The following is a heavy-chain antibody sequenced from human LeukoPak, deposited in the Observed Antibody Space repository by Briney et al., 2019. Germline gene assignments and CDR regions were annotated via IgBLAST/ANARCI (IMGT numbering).Heavy chain of an antibody. D-gene: IGHD6-13*01. CDR1: GGSMNSYS. CDR2: IYYSGST. V-gene: IGHV4-59*01. CDR3: ARQSDSSWTFDY. J-gene: IGHJ4*02. Sequence: SETLSLTCTVSGGSMNSYSWSWLRQPPGKSLEWIVYIYYSGSTNYSPSLKSRVTISIDTSKKQFSLKLSSVTTADTAVYYCARQSDSSWTFDYWGQGTLVTVSS.